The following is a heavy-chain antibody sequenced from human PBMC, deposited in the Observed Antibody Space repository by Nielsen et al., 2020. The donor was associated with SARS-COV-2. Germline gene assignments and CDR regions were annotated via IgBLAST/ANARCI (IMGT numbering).Heavy chain of an antibody. CDR3: ARDSSGTYRRVDY. CDR2: ISWHSYSI. D-gene: IGHD1-26*01. V-gene: IGHV3-9*01. Sequence: SLKISCAASGFTFEDYAMHWVRQAPGKGLEWVSSISWHSYSIAYADSLKGRFTISRDNAKNSLFLQMNSLRADDTALYYCARDSSGTYRRVDYWGQGTLVTVSS. CDR1: GFTFEDYA. J-gene: IGHJ4*02.